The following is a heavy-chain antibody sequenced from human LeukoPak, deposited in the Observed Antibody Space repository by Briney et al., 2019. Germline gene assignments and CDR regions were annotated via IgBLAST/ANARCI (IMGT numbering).Heavy chain of an antibody. V-gene: IGHV3-21*01. CDR2: ITGGSDYI. Sequence: PGGSLRLSCTASGFTFSRYSVNWVRQAPGKGLEWVSCITGGSDYIFYADSVRGRFTISRDNVKNSLYLQMNSLRAEDTAVYYCAKFKGHYGDSEYYFDYWGQGTLVTVSS. CDR3: AKFKGHYGDSEYYFDY. J-gene: IGHJ4*02. D-gene: IGHD3-10*01. CDR1: GFTFSRYS.